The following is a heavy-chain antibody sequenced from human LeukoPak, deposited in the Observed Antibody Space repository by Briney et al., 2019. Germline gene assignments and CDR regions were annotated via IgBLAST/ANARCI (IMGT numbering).Heavy chain of an antibody. V-gene: IGHV4-39*02. CDR1: GGSISSSSYY. Sequence: SETLSLTCTVSGGSISSSSYYWGWIRQPPGKGLEWIGSIYYSGSTYYNPSLKSRVTISVDTSKNQFSLKLSSATAADTAVYYCAREFNYYDSSGHPTVADYWGQGTLVSVSS. J-gene: IGHJ4*02. D-gene: IGHD3-22*01. CDR2: IYYSGST. CDR3: AREFNYYDSSGHPTVADY.